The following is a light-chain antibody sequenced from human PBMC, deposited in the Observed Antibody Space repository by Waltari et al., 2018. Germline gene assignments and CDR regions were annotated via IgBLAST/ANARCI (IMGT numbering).Light chain of an antibody. J-gene: IGKJ1*01. CDR1: QDISDDY. CDR2: LAS. Sequence: DFQMTQSPSSLSASVGDTGTIICRASQDISDDYLAWYQQKPGKSPELLIYLASTLQFGVPSRFRGSGSGKDFTLTITSLQPEDVATYYCQRYNSAPWTFGQGTKV. V-gene: IGKV1-27*01. CDR3: QRYNSAPWT.